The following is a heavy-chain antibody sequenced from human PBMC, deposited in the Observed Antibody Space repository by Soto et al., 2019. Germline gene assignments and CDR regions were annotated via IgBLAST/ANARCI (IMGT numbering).Heavy chain of an antibody. V-gene: IGHV3-30*03. D-gene: IGHD7-27*01. CDR2: ISYDGSNK. CDR3: ARDLTPDV. J-gene: IGHJ6*02. CDR1: GFTFSSYG. Sequence: QVQLVESGGGVVQPGRSLRLSCAASGFTFSSYGMHWVRQAPGKGLEWVAVISYDGSNKYYADSVKGRFTISRDNSKNSLYLQMNSLRAEDTAVYYCARDLTPDVWGQGTTVTVSS.